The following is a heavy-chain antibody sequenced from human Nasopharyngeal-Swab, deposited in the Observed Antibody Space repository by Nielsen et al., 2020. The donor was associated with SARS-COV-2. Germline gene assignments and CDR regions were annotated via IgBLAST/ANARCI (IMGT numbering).Heavy chain of an antibody. V-gene: IGHV3-48*03. Sequence: GGSLRLSCAASGFTLSSYEMNWVRQAPGKGLEWISYISSTGSTIYNADSAKGRFTVSRENAKNSMFLQMISLRAEDTAVYYCARERWRDHDFDAWGQGTLVIVSS. J-gene: IGHJ4*02. D-gene: IGHD1-14*01. CDR3: ARERWRDHDFDA. CDR2: ISSTGSTI. CDR1: GFTLSSYE.